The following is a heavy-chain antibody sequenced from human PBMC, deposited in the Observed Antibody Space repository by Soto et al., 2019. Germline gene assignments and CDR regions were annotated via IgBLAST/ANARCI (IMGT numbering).Heavy chain of an antibody. J-gene: IGHJ6*03. CDR3: AREGHYSGYDYQIRYYYYYMDV. CDR2: IYSGGST. CDR1: GFTVSSNY. Sequence: GGSLRLSCAASGFTVSSNYMSWVRQAPGKGLEWVSVIYSGGSTYYADSVKGRFTISRHNSKNTLYLQMNSLRAEDTAVYYCAREGHYSGYDYQIRYYYYYMDVWGKGTTVTVSS. D-gene: IGHD5-12*01. V-gene: IGHV3-53*04.